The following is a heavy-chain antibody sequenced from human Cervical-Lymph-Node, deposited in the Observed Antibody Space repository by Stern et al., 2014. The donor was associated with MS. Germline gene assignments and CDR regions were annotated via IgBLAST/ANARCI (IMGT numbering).Heavy chain of an antibody. CDR3: ARLLRVVVTAIPIDY. CDR2: IYYSGST. V-gene: IGHV4-39*01. CDR1: GGSISSSSYY. J-gene: IGHJ4*02. D-gene: IGHD2-21*02. Sequence: QVQLQESGPGLVKPSETLSLTCTVSGGSISSSSYYWGWIRQPPGKGLEWIGSIYYSGSTYYNPSLKSRVTISVDTSKNQFSLKLTSVTAADTAVYYCARLLRVVVTAIPIDYWGQGTLVTVSS.